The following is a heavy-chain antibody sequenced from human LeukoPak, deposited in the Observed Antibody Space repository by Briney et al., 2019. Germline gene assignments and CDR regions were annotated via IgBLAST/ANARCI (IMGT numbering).Heavy chain of an antibody. CDR1: GFTFSSYG. V-gene: IGHV3-33*06. D-gene: IGHD3-3*01. Sequence: PGGSLRLSCAASGFTFSSYGMYWVRQAPGKGLEWVAVIWYDGSNKYYADSVKGRFTISRDNSKNTLYLQMNSLRAEDTAVYYCVKDHHHELTVYYFGYWGQGTLVTVSS. J-gene: IGHJ4*02. CDR2: IWYDGSNK. CDR3: VKDHHHELTVYYFGY.